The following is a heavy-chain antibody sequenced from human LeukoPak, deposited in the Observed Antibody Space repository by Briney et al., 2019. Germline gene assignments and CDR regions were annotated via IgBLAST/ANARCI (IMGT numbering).Heavy chain of an antibody. V-gene: IGHV3-7*01. CDR3: ARNTAGLDY. CDR1: GFTFSKYW. CDR2: IKQDGSEQ. D-gene: IGHD5-18*01. J-gene: IGHJ4*02. Sequence: PGGSLRLSCAASGFTFSKYWMSWVRQAPGKGLEWVGNIKQDGSEQYYVDSMRGRFTISRDNAKNSLYLQMSSLRAEDTAVYYCARNTAGLDYWGQGTLVTVSS.